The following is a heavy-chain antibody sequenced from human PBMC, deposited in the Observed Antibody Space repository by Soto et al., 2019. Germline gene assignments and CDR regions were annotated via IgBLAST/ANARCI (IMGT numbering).Heavy chain of an antibody. Sequence: GGSLRLSCAASGFTFSSYWMSWVRQSPGKGLEWVANIKQDGSEKFYVDSVKGRFTISRDDARNSLYLQMNSLRAEDTAVYYCARVGIAARRDFDYWGQGTLVTVSS. CDR1: GFTFSSYW. CDR2: IKQDGSEK. J-gene: IGHJ4*02. CDR3: ARVGIAARRDFDY. V-gene: IGHV3-7*03. D-gene: IGHD6-6*01.